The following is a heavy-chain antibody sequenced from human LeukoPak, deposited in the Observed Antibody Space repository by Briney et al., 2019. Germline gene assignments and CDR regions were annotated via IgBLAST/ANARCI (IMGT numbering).Heavy chain of an antibody. V-gene: IGHV3-7*01. J-gene: IGHJ3*02. CDR3: ARDSASCRGCALDI. CDR1: EFTFTNFL. D-gene: IGHD2-2*01. Sequence: AGGSLRLSCAASEFTFTNFLMSWVRQAPGKGLEWVANTNRDGSEKYYVDSVKGRVTISRDNAMNFLYLQLNGLRVDDTAVYYCARDSASCRGCALDIWGQGTVVTVSS. CDR2: TNRDGSEK.